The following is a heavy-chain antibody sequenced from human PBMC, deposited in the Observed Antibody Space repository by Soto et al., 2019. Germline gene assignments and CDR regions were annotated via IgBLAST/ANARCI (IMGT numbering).Heavy chain of an antibody. CDR1: GYTFTSYG. Sequence: ASVKVSCKASGYTFTSYGISWVRRAPGQGLEWMGWISAYNGNTNYAQKLQGRVTMTTDTSTSTAYMELRSLRSDDTAVYYCARDRFTHLHSSSWYYYYMDVWGKGTTVTVSS. CDR3: ARDRFTHLHSSSWYYYYMDV. V-gene: IGHV1-18*01. CDR2: ISAYNGNT. J-gene: IGHJ6*03. D-gene: IGHD6-13*01.